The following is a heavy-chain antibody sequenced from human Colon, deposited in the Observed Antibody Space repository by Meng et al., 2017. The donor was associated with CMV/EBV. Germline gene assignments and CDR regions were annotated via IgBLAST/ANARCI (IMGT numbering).Heavy chain of an antibody. V-gene: IGHV1-18*01. J-gene: IGHJ4*02. CDR1: FTRYG. Sequence: FTRYGISWLRQAPGQGLEWMGWISGYNMKTNYEQKFQGRVTMTIDPSTSTGYMELRSLRYDDTAAYYCARDLECTENYCYEDKVDYWGQGTLVTVSS. CDR2: ISGYNMKT. D-gene: IGHD2-15*01. CDR3: ARDLECTENYCYEDKVDY.